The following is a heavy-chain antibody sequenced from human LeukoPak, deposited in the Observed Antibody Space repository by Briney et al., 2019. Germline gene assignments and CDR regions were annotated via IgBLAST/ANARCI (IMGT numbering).Heavy chain of an antibody. D-gene: IGHD5-12*01. CDR3: ARGSSGYGNDY. CDR1: GGSFSGYY. J-gene: IGHJ4*02. Sequence: SETLSLTCAVYGGSFSGYYWSWIRQPPGKGLEWGGEINHSGSTKYNPSLKSRVTISVDRSKNQFPLKRSSVTAADTAVYYCARGSSGYGNDYWGQGTLVTVSS. CDR2: INHSGST. V-gene: IGHV4-34*01.